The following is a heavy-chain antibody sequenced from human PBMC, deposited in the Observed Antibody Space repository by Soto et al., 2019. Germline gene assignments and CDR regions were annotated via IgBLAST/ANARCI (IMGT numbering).Heavy chain of an antibody. V-gene: IGHV3-23*01. J-gene: IGHJ3*02. CDR2: VSGSGGST. CDR3: ARLYNDYGDYFDAFDI. CDR1: GFTFSSYA. D-gene: IGHD4-17*01. Sequence: EVQLLESGGGLVQPGGSLRLSCAASGFTFSSYALSWVRQAPGKGLEWVSAVSGSGGSTYYADSVRGRFTISRDNSKNTLDLQMNSLRAEDTAVYYCARLYNDYGDYFDAFDIWGQGTMVTVSS.